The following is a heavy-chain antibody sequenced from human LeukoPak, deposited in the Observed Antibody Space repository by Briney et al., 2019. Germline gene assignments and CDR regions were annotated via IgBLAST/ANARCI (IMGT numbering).Heavy chain of an antibody. D-gene: IGHD3-10*01. CDR3: ARGKAGSYGDYFDY. Sequence: SQTLSLTCAVSGDSISSGGYSWSWIRQPPGKGLEWIGYIYHSGSTYYNPSLKSRDTISVDRSKNQFSLKLSSVTAADTAVYYCARGKAGSYGDYFDYWGQGTLVTVSS. CDR2: IYHSGST. CDR1: GDSISSGGYS. J-gene: IGHJ4*02. V-gene: IGHV4-30-2*01.